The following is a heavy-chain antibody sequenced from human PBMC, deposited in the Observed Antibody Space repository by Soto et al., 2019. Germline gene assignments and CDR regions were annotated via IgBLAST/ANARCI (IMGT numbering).Heavy chain of an antibody. D-gene: IGHD4-17*01. CDR2: IYYSGST. Sequence: PSETLSLTCTVSGGSTSSYYWSWIRQPPGKGLEWIGYIYYSGSTNYNPSLKSRVTISVDTSKNQFSLKLSSVTAADTAVYYCARQARDYGDPGNIDYWGQGTLVTVSS. CDR1: GGSTSSYY. V-gene: IGHV4-59*08. J-gene: IGHJ4*02. CDR3: ARQARDYGDPGNIDY.